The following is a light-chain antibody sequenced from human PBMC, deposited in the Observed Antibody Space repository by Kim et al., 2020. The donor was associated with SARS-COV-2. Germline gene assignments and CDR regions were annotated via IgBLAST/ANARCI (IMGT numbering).Light chain of an antibody. V-gene: IGLV4-69*01. CDR2: LNSDGSH. CDR3: QTWDTGIRV. CDR1: SGHSSYA. J-gene: IGLJ3*02. Sequence: SVKLTCTLSSGHSSYAIAWHQQQPEKGPRYLMKLNSDGSHTKGDGIPDRFSGSISGAERYLTISSLQSEDEADYYCQTWDTGIRVFGGGTQLTVL.